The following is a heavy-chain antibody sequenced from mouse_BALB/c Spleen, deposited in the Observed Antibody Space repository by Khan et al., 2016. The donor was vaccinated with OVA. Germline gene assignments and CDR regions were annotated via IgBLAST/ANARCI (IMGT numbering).Heavy chain of an antibody. Sequence: DLVKPGASVKLSCKASGYTFTSYWINWIKQRPGQGLEWIGRIAPGSGSTDYNEMFKGKATLTVDTSSSTVYIQLSSLSSEDSAVYFCARENYYGSSCYAVSYWGQGTSVTVSS. CDR1: GYTFTSYW. J-gene: IGHJ4*01. V-gene: IGHV1S41*01. CDR3: ARENYYGSSCYAVSY. D-gene: IGHD1-1*01. CDR2: IAPGSGST.